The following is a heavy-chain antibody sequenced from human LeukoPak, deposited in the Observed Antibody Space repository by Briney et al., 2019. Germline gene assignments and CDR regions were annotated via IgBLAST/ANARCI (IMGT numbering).Heavy chain of an antibody. V-gene: IGHV3-23*01. CDR1: GFTFSSYA. J-gene: IGHJ5*02. Sequence: GGSPRLSCAASGFTFSSYAMSWVRQAPGKGMEWVSAISGSGGSTYYADSVKGRFTISRDDSKSIAYLQMNSLKTEDTAVYYCTRDDFWSGYPLTWGQGTLVTVSS. D-gene: IGHD3-3*01. CDR3: TRDDFWSGYPLT. CDR2: ISGSGGST.